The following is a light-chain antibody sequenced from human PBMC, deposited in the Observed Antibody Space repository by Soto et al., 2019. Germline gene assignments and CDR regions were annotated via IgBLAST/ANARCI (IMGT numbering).Light chain of an antibody. J-gene: IGLJ3*02. Sequence: QSALTQPASVSGSPGQSITISCTGTSSDVGGYNYVSWYQQHPGKAPKLMIYEVSNRPSGVSNRFSGSKSGNTASLTISGLQAEDEADYYCSSYTSSSWVFGGGTKLPVL. V-gene: IGLV2-14*01. CDR1: SSDVGGYNY. CDR3: SSYTSSSWV. CDR2: EVS.